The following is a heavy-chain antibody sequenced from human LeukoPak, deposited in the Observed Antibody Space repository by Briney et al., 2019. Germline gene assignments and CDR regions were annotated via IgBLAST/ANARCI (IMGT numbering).Heavy chain of an antibody. J-gene: IGHJ2*01. CDR2: ISYNSDTI. D-gene: IGHD2-21*02. Sequence: PGRSLRLSCAASGFTFDDYAMHSVRQAPGKGLEWVSGISYNSDTIAYADSVKGRFTISRDNAKNSLYLQMNSLRAEDTALYYCAKDYCGGDCYSGWYFDLWGRGTLVTVSS. CDR3: AKDYCGGDCYSGWYFDL. CDR1: GFTFDDYA. V-gene: IGHV3-9*01.